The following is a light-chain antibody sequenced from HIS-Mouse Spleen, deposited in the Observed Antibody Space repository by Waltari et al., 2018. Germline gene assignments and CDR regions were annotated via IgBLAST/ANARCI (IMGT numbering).Light chain of an antibody. CDR2: QDS. CDR1: KLGDKY. Sequence: SYELTQPPSVSVSPGQTASITCSGDKLGDKYAWWYQQKPGQSPVLVIYQDSKRPSGNPERFSGSNSGNTATLTISGTQAMDEADYYCQAWDSSTAVFGTGTKVTVL. CDR3: QAWDSSTAV. V-gene: IGLV3-1*01. J-gene: IGLJ1*01.